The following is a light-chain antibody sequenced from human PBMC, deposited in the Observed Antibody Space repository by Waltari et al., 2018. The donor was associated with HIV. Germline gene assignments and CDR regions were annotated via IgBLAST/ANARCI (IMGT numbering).Light chain of an antibody. CDR2: SSN. CDR1: TGPVSSGHY. Sequence: QTVVTQEPSLTVAPGGTITLTCSSVTGPVSSGHYANSLQQKPGQPPRPLCYSSNSRQSATPGRCSASLVGDRAALTLSNVWPDDQAVYCCMLFFRSSYLFGGGTKVTVL. CDR3: MLFFRSSYL. V-gene: IGLV7-43*01. J-gene: IGLJ2*01.